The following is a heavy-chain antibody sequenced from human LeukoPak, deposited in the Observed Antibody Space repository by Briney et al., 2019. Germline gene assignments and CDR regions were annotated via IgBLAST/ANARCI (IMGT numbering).Heavy chain of an antibody. CDR1: GFIFDDYA. V-gene: IGHV3-9*01. CDR2: ISWNSGRL. J-gene: IGHJ6*02. CDR3: AKDIGYYGSGAYYNDPSYYYGMDV. D-gene: IGHD3-10*01. Sequence: PGRSLRLSCAASGFIFDDYAMHWVRQAPGKGLEWVSGISWNSGRLGYADSVKGRFTISRDNAKNSLYLQMNSLRAEDTALYYCAKDIGYYGSGAYYNDPSYYYGMDVWGQGTTVTVSS.